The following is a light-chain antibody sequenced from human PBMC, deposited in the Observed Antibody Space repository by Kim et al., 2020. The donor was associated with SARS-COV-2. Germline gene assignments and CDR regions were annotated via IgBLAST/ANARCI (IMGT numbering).Light chain of an antibody. CDR2: YDS. CDR1: NIGSKS. J-gene: IGLJ1*01. CDR3: QVWDSSSDHPGV. Sequence: PGKTARITCGGNNIGSKSVHWYQQKPGQAPVLVIYYDSDRPSGIPERLSGSNSGNTATLTISRVEAGDEADYYCQVWDSSSDHPGVFGTGTKVTVL. V-gene: IGLV3-21*04.